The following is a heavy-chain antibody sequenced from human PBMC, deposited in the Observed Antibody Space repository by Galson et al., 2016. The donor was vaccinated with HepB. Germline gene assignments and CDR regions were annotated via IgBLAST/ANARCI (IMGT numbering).Heavy chain of an antibody. CDR3: ARDVIGVVLPATITYFYGVDV. J-gene: IGHJ6*02. CDR1: GDSVSSNTAA. Sequence: CAISGDSVSSNTAAWNWIRQSPSRGLEWLGRTYYRSQWFNDYAVTVKSRITINPDTSKNLFSLQLNSVTPEDTAVYYSARDVIGVVLPATITYFYGVDVWGQGTTVTVSS. V-gene: IGHV6-1*01. D-gene: IGHD2-2*01. CDR2: TYYRSQWFN.